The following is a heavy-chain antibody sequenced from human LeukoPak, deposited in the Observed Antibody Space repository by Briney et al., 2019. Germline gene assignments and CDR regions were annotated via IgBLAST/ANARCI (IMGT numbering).Heavy chain of an antibody. Sequence: ASVKVSCKASGYTFTGNYMHWVRQAPGQGLEWMGWINPNSGGTNYAQKFQGRVTVTRDTSISTAYMELSRLRSDDTAVYYCARGGFTVAAMPAFDPWGQGTLVTVSS. V-gene: IGHV1-2*02. CDR2: INPNSGGT. CDR3: ARGGFTVAAMPAFDP. J-gene: IGHJ5*02. CDR1: GYTFTGNY. D-gene: IGHD2-2*01.